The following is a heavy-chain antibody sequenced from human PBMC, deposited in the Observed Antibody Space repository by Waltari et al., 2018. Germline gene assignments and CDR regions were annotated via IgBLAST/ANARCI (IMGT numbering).Heavy chain of an antibody. Sequence: EVQLVESGGTWVQPGGSLRLSCAASGFTFRTYWMNWVRQAPGKGLEWVADIRQDGNQKSYVDSVKGRFTISRDNAESSLYLQMNSLRAEDTAVYYCAREGKLLGAFDIWGQGTMVTVSS. CDR2: IRQDGNQK. J-gene: IGHJ3*02. D-gene: IGHD1-26*01. CDR1: GFTFRTYW. V-gene: IGHV3-7*01. CDR3: AREGKLLGAFDI.